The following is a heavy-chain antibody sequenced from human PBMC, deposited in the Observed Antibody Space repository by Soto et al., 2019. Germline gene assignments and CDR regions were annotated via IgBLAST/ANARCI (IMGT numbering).Heavy chain of an antibody. CDR3: ARETPPTDY. CDR2: VSAYNTNT. Sequence: QVQLVQSGAEVKKPGASVKVSCKTSGYTFTSYHISWVRQAPGQGLEWLGWVSAYNTNTNYAQKFQARVTTTTDTLTSTAYMELRSPRSDDTAVYYCARETPPTDYWGQGTLVTVSS. CDR1: GYTFTSYH. V-gene: IGHV1-18*01. J-gene: IGHJ4*02.